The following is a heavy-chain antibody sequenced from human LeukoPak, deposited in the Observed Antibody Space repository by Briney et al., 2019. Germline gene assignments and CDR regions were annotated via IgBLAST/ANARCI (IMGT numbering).Heavy chain of an antibody. CDR1: GYTFTGYY. V-gene: IGHV1-2*04. J-gene: IGHJ4*02. CDR2: INPNSGGT. D-gene: IGHD6-13*01. Sequence: ASVKVSCKASGYTFTGYYMHWVRQAPGQGLEWMGWINPNSGGTYYAQKFQGWVTMTRDTSISTAYMELSRLRSDDTAVYYCARGIAAAVPAFDYWGQGSLVTVSS. CDR3: ARGIAAAVPAFDY.